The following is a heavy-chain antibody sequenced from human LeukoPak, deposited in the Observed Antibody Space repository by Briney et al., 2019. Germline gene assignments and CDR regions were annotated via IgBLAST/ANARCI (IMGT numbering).Heavy chain of an antibody. CDR1: GDSISSYY. V-gene: IGHV4-4*07. CDR2: IYTSGST. J-gene: IGHJ4*02. Sequence: SEALSLTCTVSGDSISSYYWSWIRQPAGKGLEWIGRIYTSGSTDYNPSLKSRVTMSVDTSKNQFSLKLNSVTAADTAVYYCASGPPPDFDYWGQGTLVTVSS. CDR3: ASGPPPDFDY.